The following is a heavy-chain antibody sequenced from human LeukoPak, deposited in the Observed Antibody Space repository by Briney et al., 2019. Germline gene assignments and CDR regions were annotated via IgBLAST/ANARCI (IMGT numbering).Heavy chain of an antibody. CDR3: ASPHGGCSGGSCYSFDY. V-gene: IGHV1-46*01. Sequence: ASVKVSCKASGYTFTSYYMDCVRQAPGQGLEWMGIINPSGGSTSYAQKFQGRVTMTRDTSTSTVYMELSSLRSEDTAVFYCASPHGGCSGGSCYSFDYWGQGTLVTVSS. J-gene: IGHJ4*02. CDR2: INPSGGST. D-gene: IGHD2-15*01. CDR1: GYTFTSYY.